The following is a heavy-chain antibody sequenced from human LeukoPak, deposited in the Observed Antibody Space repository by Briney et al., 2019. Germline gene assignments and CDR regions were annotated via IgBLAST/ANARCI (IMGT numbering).Heavy chain of an antibody. CDR1: GFSFSSYS. V-gene: IGHV3-21*01. CDR2: ISSSSSYT. J-gene: IGHJ4*02. CDR3: ARGFGITMVRGASDY. Sequence: GGSLRLSCAASGFSFSSYSMNWVRQAPGKGLEWVSSISSSSSYTYYADSVKGRFTISRDNAKNTLYLQMNSLRAEDTAVYYCARGFGITMVRGASDYWGQGTLVTVSS. D-gene: IGHD3-10*01.